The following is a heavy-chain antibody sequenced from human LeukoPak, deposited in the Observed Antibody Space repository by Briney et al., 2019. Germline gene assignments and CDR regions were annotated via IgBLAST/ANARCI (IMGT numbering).Heavy chain of an antibody. CDR1: GGSISSSIYY. CDR2: INYGGTT. CDR3: ARESSVPYSSSSGTRTFDY. V-gene: IGHV4-39*07. D-gene: IGHD6-6*01. Sequence: SETLSLTCTVSGGSISSSIYYWAWIRQPPGKGPEWIGSINYGGTTYYHPSLKSRVTISVDTSKNQFSLKLSSVTAADTAVYYCARESSVPYSSSSGTRTFDYWGQGTLVTVSS. J-gene: IGHJ4*02.